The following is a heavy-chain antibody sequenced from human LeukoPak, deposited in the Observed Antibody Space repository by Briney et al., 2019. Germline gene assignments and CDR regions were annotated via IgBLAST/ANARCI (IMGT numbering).Heavy chain of an antibody. Sequence: GGSLRLSCAASGFTFRAYWMHWVRQGPGKGLVWVSRINTDGTSTSYAASVKGRFTISRDNAKNTLYLQMNGLRAEDTAVYYCARDRIEYSYGTGFDYWGQGTLVTVSS. CDR1: GFTFRAYW. J-gene: IGHJ4*02. V-gene: IGHV3-74*01. CDR3: ARDRIEYSYGTGFDY. CDR2: INTDGTST. D-gene: IGHD5-18*01.